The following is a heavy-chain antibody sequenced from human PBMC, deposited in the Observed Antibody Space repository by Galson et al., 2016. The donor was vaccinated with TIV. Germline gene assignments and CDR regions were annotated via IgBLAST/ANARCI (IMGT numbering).Heavy chain of an antibody. CDR1: GFTFSSFA. D-gene: IGHD3-9*01. CDR2: ISGSGGTT. CDR3: AKDTGSLPRNWFDP. Sequence: SLRLSCAASGFTFSSFAMSWVRQAPGKALEWVSGISGSGGTTFYADSVKGRFSTSRDNSKNTVYLQMNSLRAEDTAVYCCAKDTGSLPRNWFDPWGQGTLVTVSS. V-gene: IGHV3-23*01. J-gene: IGHJ5*02.